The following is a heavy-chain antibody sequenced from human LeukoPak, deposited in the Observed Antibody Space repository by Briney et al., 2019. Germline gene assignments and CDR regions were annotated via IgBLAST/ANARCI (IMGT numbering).Heavy chain of an antibody. D-gene: IGHD3-16*02. V-gene: IGHV3-21*04. CDR1: GFTFSSYS. Sequence: GGSLRLSCAASGFTFSSYSMNWVRQAPGKGLEWVSSISSSSSYIYYADSVKGRFTISRDNAKNSLYLQMNSLRAEDTAVYYCARGGYDYVWGSYRYTGLNDFDYWGQGTLVTVSS. CDR3: ARGGYDYVWGSYRYTGLNDFDY. CDR2: ISSSSSYI. J-gene: IGHJ4*02.